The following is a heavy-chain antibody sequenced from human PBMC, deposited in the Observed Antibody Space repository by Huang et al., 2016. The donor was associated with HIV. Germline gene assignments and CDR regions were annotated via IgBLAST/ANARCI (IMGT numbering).Heavy chain of an antibody. J-gene: IGHJ3*01. D-gene: IGHD3-22*01. CDR1: GFSFSAYA. CDR2: MSHDGSNQ. Sequence: QVHLVESGGGVVQPGRSLRLSCVVSGFSFSAYAMDWVRQAPGKGLEWVAVMSHDGSNQVFSESVKGRFTISRDTSKNTLSLQMNTLTAEDTAVYYCARGGGFYDSSGYYHSAFDLWGQGTPVTVSS. V-gene: IGHV3-30*04. CDR3: ARGGGFYDSSGYYHSAFDL.